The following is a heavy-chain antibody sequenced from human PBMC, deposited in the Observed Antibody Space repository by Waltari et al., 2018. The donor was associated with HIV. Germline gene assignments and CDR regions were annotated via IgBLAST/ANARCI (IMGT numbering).Heavy chain of an antibody. V-gene: IGHV3-53*01. D-gene: IGHD1-26*01. CDR1: GSTISSNY. CDR3: ARDPRSSGYYGMDV. CDR2: IYSGGSR. J-gene: IGHJ6*02. Sequence: EVQLVASGGGLIEHGGSLRVSCAAAGSTISSNYMSWVRQAPGKGLEWVSVIYSGGSRYYADSVKGRFIISRDNSKNTVSLHMNSLRAEDTAVYYCARDPRSSGYYGMDVWGQGIKVTVSS.